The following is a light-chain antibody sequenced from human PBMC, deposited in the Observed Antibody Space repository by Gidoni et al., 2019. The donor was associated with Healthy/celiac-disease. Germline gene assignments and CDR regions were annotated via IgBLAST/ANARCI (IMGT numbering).Light chain of an antibody. J-gene: IGKJ2*01. V-gene: IGKV1-39*01. CDR1: QSISSY. Sequence: DIQMTKSPSSLSASVGDRVTITFRASQSISSYLNWYQQKPGKAPKLLIYAASSLQSGVPSRFSGSGSGTDFTLTISSLQPEDFATYYCQQSYSTLYTFGQGTKLEIK. CDR3: QQSYSTLYT. CDR2: AAS.